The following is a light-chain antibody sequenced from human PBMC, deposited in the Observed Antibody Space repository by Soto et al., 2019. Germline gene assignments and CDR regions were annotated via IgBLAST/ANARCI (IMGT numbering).Light chain of an antibody. Sequence: AIRVTQSPSSFSASTGDRVTITCRASQGISSYLAWYQQKPGKAPKLLIYAASTLQSGVPSRFSGSGSGTDFTLTISCLQSEDFATYYCQQYYSYPPWTFGQGTKV. CDR3: QQYYSYPPWT. J-gene: IGKJ1*01. CDR1: QGISSY. V-gene: IGKV1-8*01. CDR2: AAS.